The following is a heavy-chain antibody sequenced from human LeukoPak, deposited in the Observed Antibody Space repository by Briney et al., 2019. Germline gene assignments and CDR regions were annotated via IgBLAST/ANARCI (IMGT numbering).Heavy chain of an antibody. Sequence: GRSLRLSCTASGFGFYSYGMHWVRQTPDKGLEWVAVIAYDGTNEYYSDFVRGRFTISRDNSKNTLYLLMNSLRVDDSGMYYCVRQAQEDYWGQGTPVTVSA. D-gene: IGHD6-25*01. CDR1: GFGFYSYG. V-gene: IGHV3-30*03. CDR3: VRQAQEDY. J-gene: IGHJ4*02. CDR2: IAYDGTNE.